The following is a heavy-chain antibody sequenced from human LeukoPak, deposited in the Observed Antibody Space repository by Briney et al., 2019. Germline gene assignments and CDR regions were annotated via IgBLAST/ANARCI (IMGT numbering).Heavy chain of an antibody. Sequence: SETLSLTCTVSGGSISSYYWSRIRQPAGKGLEWIGRIYTSGSTNYNPSLKSRVTMSVDTSKNQFSLKLSSVTAADTAVYYCARDGGYSGYDYLAVGYYFDYWGQGTLVTVSS. CDR3: ARDGGYSGYDYLAVGYYFDY. D-gene: IGHD5-12*01. CDR2: IYTSGST. J-gene: IGHJ4*02. CDR1: GGSISSYY. V-gene: IGHV4-4*07.